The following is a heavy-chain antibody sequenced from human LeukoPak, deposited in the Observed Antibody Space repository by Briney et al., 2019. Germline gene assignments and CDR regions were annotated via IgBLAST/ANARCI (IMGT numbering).Heavy chain of an antibody. Sequence: GGSLRLSCAAPGFTFSSYSMDWVPQAPGKGLEWVSYISSSSSTIYYADSVKGRFTISRDNAKNSLYLQMNSLRAEDTAVYYCARDSVGAPLDYWGQGTLVTVSS. V-gene: IGHV3-48*04. D-gene: IGHD1-26*01. CDR1: GFTFSSYS. CDR3: ARDSVGAPLDY. CDR2: ISSSSSTI. J-gene: IGHJ4*02.